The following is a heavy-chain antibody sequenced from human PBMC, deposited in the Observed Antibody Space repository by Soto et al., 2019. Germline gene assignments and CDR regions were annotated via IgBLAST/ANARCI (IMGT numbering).Heavy chain of an antibody. CDR1: GGSISSSTYY. CDR2: FSYSGNT. J-gene: IGHJ2*01. D-gene: IGHD2-21*02. CDR3: AAREGYNDCWYFDV. Sequence: LQLQESGPGLVKPSETLSLTCTVSGGSISSSTYYWGWIRQSPGKGLEWIGSFSYSGNTYYNPSLKSRVTISLDTSKNRFSLKLRSVPAADMAVYYCAAREGYNDCWYFDVWGRGTLVTVSS. V-gene: IGHV4-39*01.